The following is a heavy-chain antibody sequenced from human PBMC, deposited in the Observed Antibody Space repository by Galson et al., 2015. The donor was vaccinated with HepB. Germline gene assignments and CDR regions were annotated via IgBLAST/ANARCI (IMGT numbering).Heavy chain of an antibody. Sequence: SLRLSGASSGFTFSSYDMHWVRQGTGKGLEWVSGITTAGDTFYPGSVKGRFTISRENAKNSLYLHMKGLTAGDTAVYYCARGPRNWGRVKSFDCWGQGTLVTVSS. CDR2: ITTAGDT. D-gene: IGHD7-27*01. V-gene: IGHV3-13*01. CDR3: ARGPRNWGRVKSFDC. J-gene: IGHJ4*02. CDR1: GFTFSSYD.